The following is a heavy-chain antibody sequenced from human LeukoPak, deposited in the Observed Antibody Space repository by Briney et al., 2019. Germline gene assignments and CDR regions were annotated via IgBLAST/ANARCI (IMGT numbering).Heavy chain of an antibody. V-gene: IGHV3-23*01. J-gene: IGHJ6*02. CDR1: GFTFSSYA. Sequence: PGGSLRLSCAASGFTFSSYAMSWVRQAPGKGLEWVSAISGSGGSTYYADSVKGRFTISRDNSKNTLYLQMNSLRAEDTAVYYCARDTNFWLVHYYYGMDVWGQGTTVTVSS. D-gene: IGHD3-9*01. CDR3: ARDTNFWLVHYYYGMDV. CDR2: ISGSGGST.